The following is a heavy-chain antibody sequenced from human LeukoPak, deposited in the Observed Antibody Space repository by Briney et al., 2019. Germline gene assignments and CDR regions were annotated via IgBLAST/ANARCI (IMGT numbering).Heavy chain of an antibody. CDR2: ISSSSSYI. Sequence: PGGSLRLSCAASGFTFSNFWMHWVRQAPGKGLEWVSSISSSSSYIYYADSVKGRFTISRDNAKNSLYLQMNSLRAEDTAVYYCARDDCTNGVCYFAYWGQGTLVTVSS. CDR1: GFTFSNFW. CDR3: ARDDCTNGVCYFAY. J-gene: IGHJ4*02. V-gene: IGHV3-21*01. D-gene: IGHD2-8*01.